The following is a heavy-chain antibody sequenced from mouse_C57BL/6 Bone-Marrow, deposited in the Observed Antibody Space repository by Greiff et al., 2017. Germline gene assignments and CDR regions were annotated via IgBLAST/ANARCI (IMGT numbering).Heavy chain of an antibody. J-gene: IGHJ4*01. CDR1: GYTFTGYW. CDR2: ILPGGGST. Sequence: QVQLQQSGAELMKPGASVKLSCKATGYTFTGYWIEWVKQRPGHGLEWIGEILPGGGSTNYNEKFKGKATFTADTSSNTAYMQLSSLTTEDSAIYYCARGLLRRVPYYAMDYWGQGTSVTVSS. D-gene: IGHD2-12*01. V-gene: IGHV1-9*01. CDR3: ARGLLRRVPYYAMDY.